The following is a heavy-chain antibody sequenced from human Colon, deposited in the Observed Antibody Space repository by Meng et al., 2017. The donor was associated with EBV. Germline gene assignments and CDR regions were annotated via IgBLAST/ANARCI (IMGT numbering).Heavy chain of an antibody. CDR1: GRSFRDYY. CDR3: ARRGPSGNFSP. CDR2: IDHRGNT. V-gene: IGHV4-34*01. J-gene: IGHJ5*02. Sequence: WGSGFLKPTATVSRICGVYGRSFRDYYGKWIRHTPGKGLEWIGEIDHRGNTKSNPSLKSRVTISLDTSKKQFSLKVSSVTAADSAVYYCARRGPSGNFSPWSQGALVTVSS. D-gene: IGHD3-10*01.